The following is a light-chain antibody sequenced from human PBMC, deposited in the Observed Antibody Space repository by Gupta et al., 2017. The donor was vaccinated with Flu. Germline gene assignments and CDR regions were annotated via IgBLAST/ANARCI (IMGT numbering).Light chain of an antibody. CDR2: GDY. Sequence: SYVLTQPPSVSVAPGRTARITCGGDAMGGKSVHWYKQKPGQAPVLVVYGDYDRPSGIPERFSGSNSGNTATLIISRVEAGDEADYYCQVWDGSSDHWVFGGGTKLIVL. V-gene: IGLV3-21*02. J-gene: IGLJ3*02. CDR3: QVWDGSSDHWV. CDR1: AMGGKS.